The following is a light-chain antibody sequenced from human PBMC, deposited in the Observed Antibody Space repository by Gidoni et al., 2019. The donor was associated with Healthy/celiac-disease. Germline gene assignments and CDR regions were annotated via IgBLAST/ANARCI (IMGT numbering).Light chain of an antibody. CDR3: MQALQTPRT. CDR2: LGS. J-gene: IGKJ1*01. V-gene: IGKV2-28*01. CDR1: QSLLHSNGYNY. Sequence: DIVLTPSPLSLPVTPGEPASISCRSSQSLLHSNGYNYLDWYLQKPGQSPQLLIYLGSNRASGVPDRFSGSGSGTEFTLKISRVEAEDVGVYYCMQALQTPRTFGQGTKVEIK.